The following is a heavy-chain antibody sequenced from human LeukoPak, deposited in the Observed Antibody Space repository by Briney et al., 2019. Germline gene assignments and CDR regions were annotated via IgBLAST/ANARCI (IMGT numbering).Heavy chain of an antibody. Sequence: PGGSLRLSCAASGFNFDLYAMTWVRQAPGKGLEWVASISGSGDDTYYAASVRGRITISRDSSQTKLQMNSLRAEDTAMYYCAREWVVAVGPTNYLDYWGRGALVTVSS. V-gene: IGHV3-23*01. D-gene: IGHD1-26*01. J-gene: IGHJ4*02. CDR1: GFNFDLYA. CDR3: AREWVVAVGPTNYLDY. CDR2: ISGSGDDT.